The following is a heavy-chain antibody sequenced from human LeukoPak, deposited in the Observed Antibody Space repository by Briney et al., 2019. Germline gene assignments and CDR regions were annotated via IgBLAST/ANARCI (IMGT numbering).Heavy chain of an antibody. D-gene: IGHD3-22*01. CDR3: ARGRWDSSGYTYPDYYYGMDV. J-gene: IGHJ6*02. CDR1: GFTFSSYW. CDR2: INSDGSST. V-gene: IGHV3-74*01. Sequence: GGSLRLSCAASGFTFSSYWMHWVRQAPGKGLVWVSRINSDGSSTSYADSVKGRFTISRDNAKNTLYLQMNSLRAEDTAVYYCARGRWDSSGYTYPDYYYGMDVWGQGTTVTVSS.